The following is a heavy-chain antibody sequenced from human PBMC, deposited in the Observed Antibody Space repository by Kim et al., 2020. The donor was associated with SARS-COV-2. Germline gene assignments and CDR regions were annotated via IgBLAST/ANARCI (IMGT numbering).Heavy chain of an antibody. Sequence: NPSLKSRVTISVDTSKNQFSLKVTSVTAADTAVYYCARLDARNSVSLFDSWGQGTLVTVSS. V-gene: IGHV4-59*08. CDR3: ARLDARNSVSLFDS. D-gene: IGHD1-26*01. J-gene: IGHJ4*02.